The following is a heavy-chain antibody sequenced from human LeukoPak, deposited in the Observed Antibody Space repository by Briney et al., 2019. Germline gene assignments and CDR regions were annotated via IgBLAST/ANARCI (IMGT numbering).Heavy chain of an antibody. D-gene: IGHD1-7*01. CDR1: GYTFTGYY. CDR3: ARVRINWNYSFDI. J-gene: IGHJ3*02. CDR2: INPNSGGT. Sequence: ASVKVSCKASGYTFTGYYMHWVRQAPGQGLEWVGRINPNSGGTNYAQKFQGRVTRTRDTSISTAYMELSRLRSDDTAVYYCARVRINWNYSFDIWGQGTMVTVSS. V-gene: IGHV1-2*06.